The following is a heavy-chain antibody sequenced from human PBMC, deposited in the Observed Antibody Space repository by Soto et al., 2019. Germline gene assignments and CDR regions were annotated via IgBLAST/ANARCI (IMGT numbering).Heavy chain of an antibody. CDR3: ARRNTGGGFET. D-gene: IGHD3-16*01. Sequence: QVQLVQSGAEVKKPGSLVRVSCRSSGGTFSSSPLTWVRLAPGQGLECMGNIVPIFGTTKYAQKFQGRVSITADQSTRTTYLEMSSLRPEDTAIYYCARRNTGGGFETWGQGTRVTVSA. V-gene: IGHV1-69*15. CDR2: IVPIFGTT. J-gene: IGHJ3*02. CDR1: GGTFSSSP.